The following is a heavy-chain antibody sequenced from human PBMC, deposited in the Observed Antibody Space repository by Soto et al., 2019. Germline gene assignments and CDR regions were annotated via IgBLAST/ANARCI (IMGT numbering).Heavy chain of an antibody. Sequence: SETLSLTCTVSGGSISSYYWSWIRQPPGKGLEWIGYIYYSGSTNYNPSLKSRVTISVDTSKNQFSLKLSSVTAADTAVYYCARLSAGSDYYYYMDVWGKGTTVTVSS. CDR3: ARLSAGSDYYYYMDV. V-gene: IGHV4-59*08. CDR2: IYYSGST. J-gene: IGHJ6*03. CDR1: GGSISSYY.